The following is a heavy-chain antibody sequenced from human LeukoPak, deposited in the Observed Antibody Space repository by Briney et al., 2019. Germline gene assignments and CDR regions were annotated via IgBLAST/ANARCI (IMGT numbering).Heavy chain of an antibody. V-gene: IGHV4-34*01. CDR1: GGSFSGYY. J-gene: IGHJ6*02. CDR2: INHSGST. Sequence: PSETLSLTCAVYGGSFSGYYWSWIRQPPGKGLEWIGEINHSGSTNYNPSLKRRVTISVDTSKNQFSLKLSSVTAADTAVYYCARGLRDCSSTSCYKYYYYYYGMDVWGQGTTVTVSS. D-gene: IGHD2-2*01. CDR3: ARGLRDCSSTSCYKYYYYYYGMDV.